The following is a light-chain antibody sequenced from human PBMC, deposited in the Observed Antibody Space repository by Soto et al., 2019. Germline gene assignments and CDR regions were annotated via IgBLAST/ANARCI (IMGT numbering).Light chain of an antibody. CDR1: QSVTSNY. CDR2: GAS. CDR3: QQYGSSPT. J-gene: IGKJ1*01. V-gene: IGKV3-20*01. Sequence: ELALTQSPGTLSLSPGERATLSCRASQSVTSNYLAWYQQKPGQAPRLLLFGASIRDTGIPVRFSGSGSGTDFTLTISRLEPEDFAVYYCQQYGSSPTFGQGTKVDIK.